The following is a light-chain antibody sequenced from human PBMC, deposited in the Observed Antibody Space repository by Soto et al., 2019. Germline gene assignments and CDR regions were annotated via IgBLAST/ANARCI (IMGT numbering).Light chain of an antibody. Sequence: DIQMTQSPSSLSSSVCERFTITCRASQSISTYLTWYQQKPGKAPKLLIYAASTRAAGVPARFSGSGSGTEFTLTISRLEPEDFAVYYCQQYGSSPITFGQGTRLEI. CDR2: AAS. CDR1: QSISTY. J-gene: IGKJ5*01. V-gene: IGKV1-39*01. CDR3: QQYGSSPIT.